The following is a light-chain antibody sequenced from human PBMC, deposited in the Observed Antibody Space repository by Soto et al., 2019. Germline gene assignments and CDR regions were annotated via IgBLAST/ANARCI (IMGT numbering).Light chain of an antibody. CDR2: SSN. Sequence: QSVLTQPPSASGTPGQRVTISCSGSSSNIGRNTVNWYQYLPGTAPKLLIYSSNQRPSGVPDRFSGSKSGTSASLAISGLQSEDEADYYCASWDDSLNGLVFGTGTQLTVL. J-gene: IGLJ7*01. CDR1: SSNIGRNT. CDR3: ASWDDSLNGLV. V-gene: IGLV1-44*01.